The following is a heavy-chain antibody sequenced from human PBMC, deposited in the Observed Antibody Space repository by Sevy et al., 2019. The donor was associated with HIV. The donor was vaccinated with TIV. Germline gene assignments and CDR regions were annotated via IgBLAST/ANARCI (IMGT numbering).Heavy chain of an antibody. CDR2: IYYNGHI. D-gene: IGHD1-26*01. Sequence: SETLSLTCTVSGGSITSLYWNWIRQPPGKGLEWIANIYYNGHIDYNPSLKSQVTLSLDTFKNQFSLRLSSVTAADTAMYYCAGENAWGRGYSWGQGTLVTVSS. V-gene: IGHV4-59*08. CDR1: GGSITSLY. CDR3: AGENAWGRGYS. J-gene: IGHJ4*02.